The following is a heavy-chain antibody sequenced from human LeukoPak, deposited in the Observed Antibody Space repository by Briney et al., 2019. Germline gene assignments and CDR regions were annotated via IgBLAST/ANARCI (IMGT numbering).Heavy chain of an antibody. CDR3: ARDGYSSGWYVNWFDP. J-gene: IGHJ5*02. D-gene: IGHD6-19*01. V-gene: IGHV7-4-1*02. CDR2: INTNTGNP. CDR1: GYTFTTYA. Sequence: VASVKVSCKASGYTFTTYAMNWVRQAPGQGLEWMGWINTNTGNPTYAQGFTGRFVFSLDTSVSTAYLQISSLKAEDTAVYYCARDGYSSGWYVNWFDPWGQGTLVTVSS.